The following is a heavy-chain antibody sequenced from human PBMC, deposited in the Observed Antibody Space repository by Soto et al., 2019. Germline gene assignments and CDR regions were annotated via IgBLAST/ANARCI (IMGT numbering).Heavy chain of an antibody. CDR2: THHSGST. CDR3: ARGRYCSGASCYGWFDP. Sequence: QVQLQESGPGLVKPSQTLSLTCTVSGGSISSGTYYWTWIRQHPGKGLEWIGYTHHSGSTYYNASIKSRVTISVDTSKNQFALKLSSVTAADTAVYYCARGRYCSGASCYGWFDPWGQGTLVTVSS. V-gene: IGHV4-31*03. J-gene: IGHJ5*02. CDR1: GGSISSGTYY. D-gene: IGHD2-15*01.